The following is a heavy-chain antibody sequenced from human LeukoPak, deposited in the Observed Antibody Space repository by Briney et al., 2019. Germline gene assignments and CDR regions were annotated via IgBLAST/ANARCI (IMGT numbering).Heavy chain of an antibody. CDR1: GFKFDDYT. CDR3: ARAYGGNSDVFDF. D-gene: IGHD4-23*01. J-gene: IGHJ4*02. V-gene: IGHV3-43*01. CDR2: ISWDGDRT. Sequence: TGGSLRLSCAASGFKFDDYTMHWVRQAPGKGLEWISLISWDGDRTFYGGSVQGRFTISRDNHKRSLYLEMNSLTTDDAAFYYCARAYGGNSDVFDFWGQGSLVTVSS.